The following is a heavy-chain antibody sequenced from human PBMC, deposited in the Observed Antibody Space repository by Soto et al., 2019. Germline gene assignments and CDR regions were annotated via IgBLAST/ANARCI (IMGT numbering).Heavy chain of an antibody. V-gene: IGHV1-69*12. CDR2: IVPIIGTP. CDR1: GGTFGTYG. J-gene: IGHJ4*02. CDR3: ARGPGSDSYSYF. Sequence: QVQLVQSGAEVKKPGSSVKVSCKASGGTFGTYGISWVRQAPGQGLEWMGGIVPIIGTPNYAQRFQGRVTITADESTSPAFMELSSLRSEDTAVYYCARGPGSDSYSYFWGQGTLVTVSS. D-gene: IGHD2-21*02.